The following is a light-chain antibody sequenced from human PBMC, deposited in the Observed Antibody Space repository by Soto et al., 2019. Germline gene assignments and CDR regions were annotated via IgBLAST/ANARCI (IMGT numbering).Light chain of an antibody. J-gene: IGKJ4*01. V-gene: IGKV1-33*01. Sequence: DIPMTQSPSSLSASVGDRVTITCQASQDISNYLNWYQQKPGTAPKLLIYDASNLETGVPLRFSGSGSGTDFTFTISSLQPEDVATYYCQQYDYLPPLAFGGGTKVEIK. CDR1: QDISNY. CDR2: DAS. CDR3: QQYDYLPPLA.